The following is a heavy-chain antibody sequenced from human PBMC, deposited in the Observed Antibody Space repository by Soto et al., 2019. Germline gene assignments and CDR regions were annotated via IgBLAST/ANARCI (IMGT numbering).Heavy chain of an antibody. V-gene: IGHV3-7*01. Sequence: GGSLRLSCAASGFTFSSYWMSWVRQAPGKGLEWVANIKQDGSEKYYVDSVKGRFTISRDNAKNSLYLQMNSLRAEDTAVYYCAREIGWYQLLMELDYYYGMDVWGQGTTVTVSS. CDR1: GFTFSSYW. J-gene: IGHJ6*02. CDR3: AREIGWYQLLMELDYYYGMDV. D-gene: IGHD2-2*01. CDR2: IKQDGSEK.